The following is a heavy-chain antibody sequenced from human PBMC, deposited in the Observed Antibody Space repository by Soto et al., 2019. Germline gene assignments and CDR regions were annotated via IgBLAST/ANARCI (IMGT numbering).Heavy chain of an antibody. D-gene: IGHD3-10*01. J-gene: IGHJ4*02. CDR2: INHSGST. CDR3: ASSHGYGSYYFDY. CDR1: GGSFSGYY. Sequence: ETLSATCSVYGGSFSGYYWSWIRQPPGKGLEWIGEINHSGSTNYNPSLKSRVTISVDTSKNQFSLKLSSVTAADTAVYYCASSHGYGSYYFDYWGQGTLVTVYS. V-gene: IGHV4-34*01.